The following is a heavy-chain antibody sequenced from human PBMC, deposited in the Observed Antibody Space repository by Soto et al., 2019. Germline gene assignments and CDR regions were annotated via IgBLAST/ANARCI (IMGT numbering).Heavy chain of an antibody. J-gene: IGHJ6*03. D-gene: IGHD3-10*01. CDR1: GGSFSGYQ. CDR2: INDSGNI. V-gene: IGHV4-34*01. CDR3: ARGLILWFGELSRRGGYYYDMDV. Sequence: QVQLQQWGAGLLKPSETLSLTCAVYGGSFSGYQWSWIRQTPGKRLEWIGEINDSGNINYNPSLKSRVPLFLDASQKHISLKVSSVTAADTAVYYCARGLILWFGELSRRGGYYYDMDVWGKGTTVIVSS.